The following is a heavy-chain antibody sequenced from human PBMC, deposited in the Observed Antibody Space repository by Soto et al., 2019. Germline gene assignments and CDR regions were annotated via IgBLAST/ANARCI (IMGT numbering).Heavy chain of an antibody. J-gene: IGHJ6*03. V-gene: IGHV3-73*01. CDR1: GFAFSGSA. CDR2: IRSKANSYAT. Sequence: GGSLRLSCAASGFAFSGSAMHWVRQASGKGLEWVGRIRSKANSYATAYAASVKGRFTISRDDSKNTAYLQMNSLKTEDMAVYYCTSIIAAAGLDYYMDVWGKGTTVTVSS. D-gene: IGHD6-13*01. CDR3: TSIIAAAGLDYYMDV.